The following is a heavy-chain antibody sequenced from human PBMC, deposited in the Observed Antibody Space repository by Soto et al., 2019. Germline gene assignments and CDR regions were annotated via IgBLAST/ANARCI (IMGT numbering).Heavy chain of an antibody. CDR2: ISSSSSYI. CDR3: ARVSEQLVHVRSPFDY. J-gene: IGHJ4*02. Sequence: GESLKISCAASGFTFSSYSMNWVRQAPGKGLEWVSSISSSSSYIYYADSVKGRFTISRDNAKNSLYLQMNSLRAEDTAVYYCARVSEQLVHVRSPFDYWGQGTLVTVSS. CDR1: GFTFSSYS. V-gene: IGHV3-21*01. D-gene: IGHD6-6*01.